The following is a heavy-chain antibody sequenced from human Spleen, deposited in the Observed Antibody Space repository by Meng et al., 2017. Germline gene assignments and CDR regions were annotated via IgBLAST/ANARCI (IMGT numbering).Heavy chain of an antibody. CDR3: ASYNSGWPQFDS. V-gene: IGHV4-34*01. J-gene: IGHJ4*02. D-gene: IGHD6-19*01. CDR1: CGSVSGDY. CDR2: INLSGST. Sequence: FKRVETLALTCDVYCGSVSGDYWRWCGHPPGKVLGCIWEINLSGSTNSNPSLKSRVTMSVDKSKNKFALKLTSVTAADTAVYYFASYNSGWPQFDSWGQGILVTVSS.